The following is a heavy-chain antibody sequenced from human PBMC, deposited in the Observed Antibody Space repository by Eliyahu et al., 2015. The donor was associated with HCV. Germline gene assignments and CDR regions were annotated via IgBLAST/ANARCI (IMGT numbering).Heavy chain of an antibody. V-gene: IGHV5-51*01. CDR1: GYSFTSYW. J-gene: IGHJ6*02. Sequence: EVQLVQSGAEVKKPGESLKISCKGSGYSFTSYWIGWVRQMPGKGLEWMGIIYPGDSDTRYSPSFQGQVTISADKSISTAYLQWSSLKASDTAMYYCARHGRLGYPPAVAGDYYYYGMDVWGQGTTVTVSS. CDR2: IYPGDSDT. D-gene: IGHD6-19*01. CDR3: ARHGRLGYPPAVAGDYYYYGMDV.